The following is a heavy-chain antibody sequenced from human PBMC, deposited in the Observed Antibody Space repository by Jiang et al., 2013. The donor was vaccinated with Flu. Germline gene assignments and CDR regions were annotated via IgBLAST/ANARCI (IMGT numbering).Heavy chain of an antibody. V-gene: IGHV3-30*18. Sequence: RSLRLSCAASGFTFSSYGMHWVRQAPGKGLEWVAVISYDGSNKYYADSVKGRFTISRDNSKNTLYLQMNSLRAEDTAVYYCAKGAAGTLFDAADWFDPWGQGTLVTVSS. D-gene: IGHD6-13*01. J-gene: IGHJ5*02. CDR2: ISYDGSNK. CDR3: AKGAAGTLFDAADWFDP. CDR1: GFTFSSYG.